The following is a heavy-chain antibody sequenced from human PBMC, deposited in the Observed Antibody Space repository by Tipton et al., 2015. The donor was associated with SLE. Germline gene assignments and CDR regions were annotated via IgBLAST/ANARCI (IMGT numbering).Heavy chain of an antibody. Sequence: QLVQSGAEVKKPGASVKVSCKASGYTLPGYYMHWIRQAPGQGLEWIGWINTNDDRTNYAQKFQGRVTMTRDTSINTAHMEVSRLTPDDTALYYRARGPISRGVFIFDTWGQGTLVTVSS. CDR2: INTNDDRT. CDR3: ARGPISRGVFIFDT. V-gene: IGHV1-2*02. D-gene: IGHD3-10*01. J-gene: IGHJ4*02. CDR1: GYTLPGYY.